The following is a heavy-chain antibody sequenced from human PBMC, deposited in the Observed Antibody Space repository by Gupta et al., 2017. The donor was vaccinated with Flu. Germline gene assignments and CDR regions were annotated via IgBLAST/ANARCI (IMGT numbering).Heavy chain of an antibody. V-gene: IGHV3-13*01. CDR1: GFTFSCHD. D-gene: IGHD2-2*01. CDR3: ARGADYQLLGNAFEI. Sequence: EVQLVESGVGLVLPGGCMGLACAASGFTFSCHDMHWVRQATGKGLEWVSAIGTAGDTYYPGSVKGRLTISRENAKNSLYLQMNSLRAGDTAVYYCARGADYQLLGNAFEIWGQGTRVTVSS. CDR2: IGTAGDT. J-gene: IGHJ3*02.